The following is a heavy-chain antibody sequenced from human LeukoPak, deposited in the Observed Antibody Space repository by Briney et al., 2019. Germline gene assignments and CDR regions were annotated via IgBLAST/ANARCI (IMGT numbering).Heavy chain of an antibody. CDR3: ATTSRRGYSYGYYYYYGMDV. J-gene: IGHJ6*02. CDR2: IYYSGST. Sequence: SETLSLTCTVSGVSISGSSYYWGWIRQPPGKGLEWIGGIYYSGSTYYNPSLKSRVTISVDTSKNQFSLKLSSVTAADTAVYYCATTSRRGYSYGYYYYYGMDVWGQGTTVTVSS. D-gene: IGHD5-18*01. CDR1: GVSISGSSYY. V-gene: IGHV4-39*01.